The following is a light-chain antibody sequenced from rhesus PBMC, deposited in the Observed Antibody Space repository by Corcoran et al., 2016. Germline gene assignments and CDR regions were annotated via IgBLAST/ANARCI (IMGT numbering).Light chain of an antibody. CDR3: LQDYTTPLT. J-gene: IGKJ4*01. CDR2: DGS. CDR1: QGINKE. V-gene: IGKV1-94*01. Sequence: DIQMTQSPSSLSASVGDRVTVTCRASQGINKELSWYQQKPGKAPTLLIYDGSTLQTGVPSRFSGSGSGTDFTLTISRLQPEDVATYYCLQDYTTPLTFGEGTKVEIE.